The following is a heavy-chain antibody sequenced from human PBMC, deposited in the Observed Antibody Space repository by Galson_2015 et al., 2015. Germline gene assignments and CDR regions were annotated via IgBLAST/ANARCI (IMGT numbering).Heavy chain of an antibody. J-gene: IGHJ5*02. CDR3: ARGGAYCGGDCLGNWFDP. CDR2: IDADSGNT. V-gene: IGHV1-3*01. D-gene: IGHD2-21*02. CDR1: GYTFTNYA. Sequence: SVKVSCKASGYTFTNYAIHWVRQAPGQRLAWMGWIDADSGNTKYSQKFQGRVTITRDTSASTAYMELSSLRSEDTAVYYCARGGAYCGGDCLGNWFDPWGQGTLVTVSS.